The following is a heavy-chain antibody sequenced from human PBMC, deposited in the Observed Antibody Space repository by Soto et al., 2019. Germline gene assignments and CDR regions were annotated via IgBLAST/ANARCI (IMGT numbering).Heavy chain of an antibody. CDR1: GLTFADVA. J-gene: IGHJ3*01. V-gene: IGHV3-9*03. Sequence: ALRLSCASSGLTFADVAMHLGRAAPGKGLEWVSGISWNSGSIGYADSVKGRFTITRDNAKNSLYLQMNRLRAEAMAMYNCAHEPIFTGYYGWSWGQGTMVTVSS. CDR2: ISWNSGSI. D-gene: IGHD3-9*01. CDR3: AHEPIFTGYYGWS.